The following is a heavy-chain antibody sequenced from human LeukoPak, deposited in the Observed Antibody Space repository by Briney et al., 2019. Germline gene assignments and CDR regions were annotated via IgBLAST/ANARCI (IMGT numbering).Heavy chain of an antibody. CDR1: GGSFSGYY. V-gene: IGHV4-34*01. CDR2: INHSGST. J-gene: IGHJ6*03. Sequence: PSETLSLTCAVYGGSFSGYYWSWIRQPPGKGLEWIGKINHSGSTNYNPSLKSRVTISVDTSKNQFSLKLSSVTAADTAVYYCARGYIEQLWLRRIYYYYYMDVWGKGTTVTVSS. D-gene: IGHD5-18*01. CDR3: ARGYIEQLWLRRIYYYYYMDV.